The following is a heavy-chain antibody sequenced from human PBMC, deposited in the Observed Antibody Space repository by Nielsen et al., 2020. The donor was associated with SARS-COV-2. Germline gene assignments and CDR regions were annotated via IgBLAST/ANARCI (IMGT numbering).Heavy chain of an antibody. D-gene: IGHD5-12*01. CDR3: ARDQGYSGYGAASWFDP. V-gene: IGHV1-2*06. J-gene: IGHJ5*02. CDR2: INPYSGGT. CDR1: GYTFTDYY. Sequence: ASVKVSCKASGYTFTDYYIHWVRQAPGQGLEWMGRINPYSGGTNYAQKFQGTVTMTRDASISTVYMELTSDDTAVYYCARDQGYSGYGAASWFDPWGQGTLVTVSS.